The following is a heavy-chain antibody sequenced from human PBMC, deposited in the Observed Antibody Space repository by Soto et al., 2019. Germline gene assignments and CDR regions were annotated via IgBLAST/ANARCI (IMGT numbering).Heavy chain of an antibody. CDR2: ISSSGDGT. CDR1: GFTFSTYA. Sequence: VRLSCAASGFTFSTYAMTWIRQAPGKGLEWVSIISSSGDGTYYVDSVKGRFTISRDNSRNTLNLQMNSLRAEDTAVYYCAKNGDFWSWGMDVWGQGTTVTVSS. D-gene: IGHD3-3*01. V-gene: IGHV3-23*01. J-gene: IGHJ6*02. CDR3: AKNGDFWSWGMDV.